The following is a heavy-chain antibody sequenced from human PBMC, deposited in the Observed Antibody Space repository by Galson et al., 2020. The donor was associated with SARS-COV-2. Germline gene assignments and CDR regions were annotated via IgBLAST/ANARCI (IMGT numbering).Heavy chain of an antibody. CDR3: AIVDPELDISTPFDY. D-gene: IGHD2-2*03. CDR1: GFTFSKFW. CDR2: IHRDGSIT. Sequence: GGSLRLSCAATGFTFSKFWMHWVRQAPGSGLVWVARIHRDGSITNYADSVRGRFTISRDNAYNTVHLQMNSLRAEDTAVYYCAIVDPELDISTPFDYWGRGTLVTVSS. V-gene: IGHV3-74*01. J-gene: IGHJ4*02.